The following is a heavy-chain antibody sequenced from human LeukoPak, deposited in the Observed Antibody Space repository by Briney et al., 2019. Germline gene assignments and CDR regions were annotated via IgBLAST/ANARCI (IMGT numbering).Heavy chain of an antibody. CDR1: GFTFPTYS. V-gene: IGHV3-30*04. CDR2: MSFDGSNE. Sequence: GGSLRLSCAASGFTFPTYSMHWVRQAPGKGLEWVAVMSFDGSNENYADSMKGRFTISRDNSNNTLYLQVNDLRVEDTAVYYCATEEDPEINPGLKYWGQGTLVTVSS. J-gene: IGHJ4*02. D-gene: IGHD1-14*01. CDR3: ATEEDPEINPGLKY.